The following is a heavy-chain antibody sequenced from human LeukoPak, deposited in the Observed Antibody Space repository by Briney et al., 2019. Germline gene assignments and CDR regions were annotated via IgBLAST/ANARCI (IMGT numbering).Heavy chain of an antibody. Sequence: SETLSLTCAVYGGSFSGYYWSWIRQPPGKGLGWIGEINHSGSTNYNPSLKSRVTILVDTSKNQFSLKLSSVTAADTAVYYCARGGDDSSGYIDYWGQGTLVTVSS. CDR3: ARGGDDSSGYIDY. CDR2: INHSGST. D-gene: IGHD3-22*01. J-gene: IGHJ4*02. CDR1: GGSFSGYY. V-gene: IGHV4-34*01.